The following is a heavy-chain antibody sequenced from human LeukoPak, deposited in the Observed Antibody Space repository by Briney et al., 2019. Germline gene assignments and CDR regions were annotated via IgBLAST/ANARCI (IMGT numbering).Heavy chain of an antibody. Sequence: GGSLRLSCAASGFTFSSYAMHWVRQAPGKGLEWVAVISYDGSNKYYADSVKGRFTISRDNSKNTLYLQMNSLRAEDTAVYYCARGYYYGSGSYYFGAFDIWGQGTMVTVSS. D-gene: IGHD3-10*01. CDR2: ISYDGSNK. J-gene: IGHJ3*02. CDR3: ARGYYYGSGSYYFGAFDI. V-gene: IGHV3-30*04. CDR1: GFTFSSYA.